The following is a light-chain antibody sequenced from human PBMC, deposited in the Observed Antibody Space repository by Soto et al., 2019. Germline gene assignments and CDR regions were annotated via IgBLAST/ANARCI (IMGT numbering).Light chain of an antibody. Sequence: DIQMTQSPSPLSASVGDRVYITCRTSQSISSYLNWYQAKPGKAPKLLIYDASNLERGVPSRFSGSGTGTEYTFTISSLQAEDNGTYYCQQYENLPLTFGGGTKVEIK. CDR1: QSISSY. J-gene: IGKJ4*01. CDR3: QQYENLPLT. V-gene: IGKV1-33*01. CDR2: DAS.